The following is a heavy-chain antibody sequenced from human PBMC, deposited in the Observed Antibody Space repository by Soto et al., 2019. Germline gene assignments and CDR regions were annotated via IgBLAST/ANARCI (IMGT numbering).Heavy chain of an antibody. CDR1: GGSISSGDYY. CDR2: IYYSGST. J-gene: IGHJ5*02. D-gene: IGHD3-10*01. CDR3: ARVGYYGSGDPNWFDP. V-gene: IGHV4-30-4*01. Sequence: TSETLSLTCTVSGGSISSGDYYWSWIRQPPGKGLEWIGYIYYSGSTYYNPSLKSRVTISVDTSKNQFSLKLSSVTAADTAVYYCARVGYYGSGDPNWFDPWGQGTLVTVSS.